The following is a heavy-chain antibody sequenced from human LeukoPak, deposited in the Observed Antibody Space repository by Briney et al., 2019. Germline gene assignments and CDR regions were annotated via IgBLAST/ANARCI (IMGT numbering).Heavy chain of an antibody. D-gene: IGHD5-18*01. Sequence: SGTLSLTCTVSGGSISSSSYYWGWIRQPPGKGVEWIGSFYYSGSTYYNPSLKSRVTISVDTSKNQFSLKLSSVTATDTAVYYCARRRSGNSYVDYWGQGTLVTASS. J-gene: IGHJ4*02. V-gene: IGHV4-39*01. CDR2: FYYSGST. CDR3: ARRRSGNSYVDY. CDR1: GGSISSSSYY.